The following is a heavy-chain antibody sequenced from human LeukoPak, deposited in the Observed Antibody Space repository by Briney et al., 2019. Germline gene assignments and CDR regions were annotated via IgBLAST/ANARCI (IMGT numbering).Heavy chain of an antibody. D-gene: IGHD3-22*01. CDR3: ARDHERITMIRGPLYY. Sequence: SSETLSLTCTVSGGSISSYYWSWIRQPPGKGLEWIGSIYHSGSTYYNPSLKSRVTISVDTSKNQFSLKLSSVTAADTAVYYCARDHERITMIRGPLYYWGQGTLVTVSS. CDR2: IYHSGST. CDR1: GGSISSYY. J-gene: IGHJ4*02. V-gene: IGHV4-38-2*02.